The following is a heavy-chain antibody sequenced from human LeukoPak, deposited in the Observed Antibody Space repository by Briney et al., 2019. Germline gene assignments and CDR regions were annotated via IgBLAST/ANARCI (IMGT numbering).Heavy chain of an antibody. D-gene: IGHD3-10*02. Sequence: PGGSLRLSCAASGFTFSSYAMHWVRQAPGKGLEWVGFIRYDGSNEYYADSVKGRFTISRDNAKNSLYLQMNSLRAEDTAVYYCAELGITMIGGVWGKGTTVTISS. CDR2: IRYDGSNE. CDR1: GFTFSSYA. V-gene: IGHV3-30*02. CDR3: AELGITMIGGV. J-gene: IGHJ6*04.